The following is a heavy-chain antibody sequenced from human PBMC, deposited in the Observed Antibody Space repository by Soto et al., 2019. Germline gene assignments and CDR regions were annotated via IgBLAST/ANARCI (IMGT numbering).Heavy chain of an antibody. D-gene: IGHD3-3*01. J-gene: IGHJ6*03. Sequence: PSETLSLTCTVSGGSISSGGYYWSWIRQHPGKGLEWIGYIYYSGSTYYNPSLKSRVTISVDTSKNQFSLKLSSVTAAGTAVYYCAREGERFLEWPARYYYMDVWGKGTTVTVSS. CDR2: IYYSGST. CDR3: AREGERFLEWPARYYYMDV. V-gene: IGHV4-31*03. CDR1: GGSISSGGYY.